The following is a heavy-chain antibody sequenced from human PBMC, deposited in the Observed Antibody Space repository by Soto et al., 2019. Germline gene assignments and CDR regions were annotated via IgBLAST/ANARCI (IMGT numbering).Heavy chain of an antibody. CDR1: GFTFSSYG. Sequence: QVQLVESGGGVVQPGRSLRLSCAASGFTFSSYGMHWVRQAPGKGLEWVAVISYDGSHKYYADSVQGRFTISRDNSKNTMYLQMNRLRAEDTAVYYCAKSSVVVTGPQYFQNWGQGTLVTVSS. V-gene: IGHV3-30*18. D-gene: IGHD2-21*02. CDR3: AKSSVVVTGPQYFQN. CDR2: ISYDGSHK. J-gene: IGHJ1*01.